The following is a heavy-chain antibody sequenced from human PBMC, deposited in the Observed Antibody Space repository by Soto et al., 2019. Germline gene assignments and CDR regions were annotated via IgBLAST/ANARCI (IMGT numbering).Heavy chain of an antibody. V-gene: IGHV2-5*02. CDR1: GFSLTTSGVG. CDR3: AHRVLRTVFGLVTTTAIYFDF. Sequence: QITLNDSGPTLVKLTQTLTLSCTFSGFSLTTSGVGVGWIRQSSGKALEWLALIYWDDDKRYSPSLKSRLTITKDTTKNQVVLTMANLDPADTATYYCAHRVLRTVFGLVTTTAIYFDFWGQGTPVAVSS. D-gene: IGHD3-3*01. CDR2: IYWDDDK. J-gene: IGHJ4*02.